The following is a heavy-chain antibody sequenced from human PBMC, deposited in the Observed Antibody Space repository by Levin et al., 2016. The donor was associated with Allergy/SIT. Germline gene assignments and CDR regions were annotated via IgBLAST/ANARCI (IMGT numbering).Heavy chain of an antibody. D-gene: IGHD3-22*01. CDR2: IIPIFGTA. Sequence: WVRQAPGQGLEWMGGIIPIFGTANYAQKFQGRVTITADKSTSTAYMELSSLRSEDTAVYYCASYPSEYYYDSSGYPFDYWGQGTLVTVSS. CDR3: ASYPSEYYYDSSGYPFDY. V-gene: IGHV1-69*06. J-gene: IGHJ4*02.